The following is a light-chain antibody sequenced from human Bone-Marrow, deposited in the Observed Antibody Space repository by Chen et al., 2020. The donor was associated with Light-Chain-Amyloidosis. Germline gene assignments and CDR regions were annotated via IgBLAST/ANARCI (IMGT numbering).Light chain of an antibody. CDR1: NIGSTS. CDR2: DYS. V-gene: IGLV3-21*02. CDR3: QVWDRSSDRPV. Sequence: SYVLTQPSSVSVAPGPTATIACGGNNIGSTSVHWYQQTPGQAPLLVVYDYSDRPSGIPARLSGSNSGNTATLTLSRVEAGDEAGYYCQVWDRSSDRPVFGGGTKLTVL. J-gene: IGLJ3*02.